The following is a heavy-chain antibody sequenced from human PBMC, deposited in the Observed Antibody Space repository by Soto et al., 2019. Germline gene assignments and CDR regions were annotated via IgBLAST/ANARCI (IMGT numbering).Heavy chain of an antibody. Sequence: EVQLVESGGGLVQPGGSLRLSCAASGFTLSGRSMHWVRQAPVKGLVWVSGIDNAGTDSTYADSVKGRFTSSRDNGKNMRYLQMNSLRVEGTAVYYCARGWFGPDVWGKGTTVTVSS. D-gene: IGHD3-10*01. CDR2: IDNAGTDS. CDR1: GFTLSGRS. V-gene: IGHV3-74*01. CDR3: ARGWFGPDV. J-gene: IGHJ6*04.